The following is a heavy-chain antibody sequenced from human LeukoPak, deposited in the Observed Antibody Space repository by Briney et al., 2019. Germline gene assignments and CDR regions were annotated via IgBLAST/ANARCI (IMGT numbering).Heavy chain of an antibody. CDR3: ARDSLYTQWLDHFDY. CDR1: GGTFSSYA. D-gene: IGHD6-19*01. Sequence: SVKVSCKASGGTFSSYAISWVRQAPGQGLEWMGRIIPILGIANYAQKFQGRVTITADKSTSTAYMELSSLRAEDTAVYYCARDSLYTQWLDHFDYWGQGTLVTVSS. V-gene: IGHV1-69*04. J-gene: IGHJ4*02. CDR2: IIPILGIA.